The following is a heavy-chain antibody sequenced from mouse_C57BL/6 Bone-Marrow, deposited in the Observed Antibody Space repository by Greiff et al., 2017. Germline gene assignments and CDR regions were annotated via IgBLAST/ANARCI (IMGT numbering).Heavy chain of an antibody. CDR1: GFTFRSYG. J-gene: IGHJ1*03. D-gene: IGHD2-13*01. V-gene: IGHV5-6*01. CDR2: LSSGGSYT. CDR3: ARRGDGRDWYFDV. Sequence: EVHLVESGGDLVKPGGSLKLSCAASGFTFRSYGMSWVRQTPDKRLEWVATLSSGGSYTYYPDSVKGRFTISRDNAKNTLYLQMRSRKSEYTAMYYLARRGDGRDWYFDVWGTGTTVTVSS.